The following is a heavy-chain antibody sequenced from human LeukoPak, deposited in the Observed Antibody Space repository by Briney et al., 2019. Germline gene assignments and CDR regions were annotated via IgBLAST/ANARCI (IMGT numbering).Heavy chain of an antibody. Sequence: GGSLRLSCAASGFTVSSNYMSWVRQAPGKGLEWVSSISSSSSYIYYADSVKGRFTVSRDNAKNSLCLQMSSLRAEDTAVYYCAKDERNWNYNLASQTYDWGQGTLVTVSS. J-gene: IGHJ4*02. D-gene: IGHD1-7*01. CDR3: AKDERNWNYNLASQTYD. CDR2: ISSSSSYI. V-gene: IGHV3-21*04. CDR1: GFTVSSNY.